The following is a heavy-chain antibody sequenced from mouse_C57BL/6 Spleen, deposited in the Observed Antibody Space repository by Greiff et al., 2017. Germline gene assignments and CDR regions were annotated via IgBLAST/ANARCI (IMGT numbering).Heavy chain of an antibody. Sequence: DVKLVESGGGLVKPGGSLKLSCAASGFTFSSYAMSWVRQTPEQRLEWVATISDGGSYTYYPDNVKGRFTISRDNAKNNLYLQMSHLKSEDTAMYYCARGIYDGYYFDYWSQGTTRTVSS. CDR1: GFTFSSYA. CDR3: ARGIYDGYYFDY. V-gene: IGHV5-4*03. CDR2: ISDGGSYT. J-gene: IGHJ2*01. D-gene: IGHD2-3*01.